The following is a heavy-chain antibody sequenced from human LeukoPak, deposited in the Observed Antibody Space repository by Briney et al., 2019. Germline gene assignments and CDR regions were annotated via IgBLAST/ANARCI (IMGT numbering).Heavy chain of an antibody. CDR1: GYSLGKNYY. J-gene: IGHJ4*02. Sequence: SETLSLTCAVSGYSLGKNYYWGWIRQPPGKGLEWIGRIYGTGSTSYNPSLTNRVTMSVDTSKTHFSLKLTSVTAADTAVYYCTRYDSRGSASTRFDYWGQGILVTISS. CDR3: TRYDSRGSASTRFDY. CDR2: IYGTGST. D-gene: IGHD3-16*01. V-gene: IGHV4-38-2*01.